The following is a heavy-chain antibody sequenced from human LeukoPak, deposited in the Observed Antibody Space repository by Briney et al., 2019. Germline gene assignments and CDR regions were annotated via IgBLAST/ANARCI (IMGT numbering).Heavy chain of an antibody. CDR2: INTNTGNP. D-gene: IGHD6-13*01. Sequence: ASVKVSCKASGYTFTSYAMNWVRQAPGQGLEWMGWINTNTGNPTYAQGFTGRFVFSLDTSVSTAYLQISSLKAEDTAVYYCARTPPGYSSSWYLPGGWFDPWGQGTLVTVSS. J-gene: IGHJ5*02. CDR3: ARTPPGYSSSWYLPGGWFDP. V-gene: IGHV7-4-1*02. CDR1: GYTFTSYA.